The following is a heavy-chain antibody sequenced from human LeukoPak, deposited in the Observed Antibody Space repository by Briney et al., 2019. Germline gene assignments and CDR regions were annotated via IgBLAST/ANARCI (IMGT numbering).Heavy chain of an antibody. Sequence: SETLSLTCTVSGGSISSYYWSWIRQPPGKGLEWIGYIDYSGSTNYNPSLKSRVTISVDTSKNQFSLKLSSVTAADTAVYYCARRDTSRWREGSFDIWGQGTMVTVSS. CDR2: IDYSGST. CDR3: ARRDTSRWREGSFDI. CDR1: GGSISSYY. V-gene: IGHV4-59*08. D-gene: IGHD4-23*01. J-gene: IGHJ3*02.